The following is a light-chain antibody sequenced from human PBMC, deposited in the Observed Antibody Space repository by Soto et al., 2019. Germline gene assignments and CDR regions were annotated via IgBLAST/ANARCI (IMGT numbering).Light chain of an antibody. Sequence: VLTQSPAILSLSPGERATLSCRAIQNVNRNLAWYQQNPGQPPRLLIYDASTRAAGIPSRFSGSGSGTDFTLTISSLQSDDFVVYYCQQYNNWPPITFGGGTKVEIK. CDR2: DAS. CDR1: QNVNRN. J-gene: IGKJ4*01. CDR3: QQYNNWPPIT. V-gene: IGKV3-15*01.